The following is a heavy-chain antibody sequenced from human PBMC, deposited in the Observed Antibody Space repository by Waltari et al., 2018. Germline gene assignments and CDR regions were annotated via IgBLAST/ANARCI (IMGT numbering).Heavy chain of an antibody. CDR3: ARLDFWSGYRSNWFDP. Sequence: QVQLVQSGAEVKKPGSSVKVSCKASGGTFSSYAISWVRQAPGQGLEWMGGIIPIFGTANYAQKFQGRGTITADKSTSTAYMELSSLRSEDTAVYYCARLDFWSGYRSNWFDPWGQGTLVTVSS. CDR1: GGTFSSYA. CDR2: IIPIFGTA. D-gene: IGHD3-3*01. J-gene: IGHJ5*02. V-gene: IGHV1-69*14.